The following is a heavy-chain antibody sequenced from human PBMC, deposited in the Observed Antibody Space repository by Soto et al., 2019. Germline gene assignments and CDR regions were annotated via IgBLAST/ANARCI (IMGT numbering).Heavy chain of an antibody. Sequence: QVQLQESGPGLVKPSETLSLTCTVSGGSISSYYWSWIRQPPGKGLEWIGYIYYSGSTNYNPSLQRRVTIAVDTSKNQFSLTLSSVTAADTAVYYCARVRWTVAGPGHFDYWGQGTLVTVSS. CDR1: GGSISSYY. J-gene: IGHJ4*02. CDR3: ARVRWTVAGPGHFDY. V-gene: IGHV4-59*01. CDR2: IYYSGST. D-gene: IGHD6-19*01.